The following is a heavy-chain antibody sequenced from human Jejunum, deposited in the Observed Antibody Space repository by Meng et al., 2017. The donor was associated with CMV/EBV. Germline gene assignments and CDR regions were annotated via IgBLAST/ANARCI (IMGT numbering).Heavy chain of an antibody. D-gene: IGHD6-25*01. J-gene: IGHJ1*01. CDR3: ATHSGGY. CDR1: GFRVGGHY. Sequence: SLPLSWPLSGFRVGGHYMTWVRQAPGKGLEWVSVSYYESGTYHADFVGGRFTVSRDNSKNTLYLQMNSLTAKDTAIYYCATHSGGYWGQGTLVTVSS. V-gene: IGHV3-53*01. CDR2: SYYESGT.